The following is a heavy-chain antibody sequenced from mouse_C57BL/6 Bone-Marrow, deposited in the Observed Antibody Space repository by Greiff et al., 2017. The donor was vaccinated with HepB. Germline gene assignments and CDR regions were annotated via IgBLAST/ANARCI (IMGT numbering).Heavy chain of an antibody. Sequence: VKLVESGAELVRPGTSVKMSCKASGYTFTNYWIGWAKQRPGHGLEWIGDIYPGGGYTNYNEKFKGKATLTADKSSSTAYMQFSSLTSEDSAVYFCARDGYYAYWGQGTLVTVSA. J-gene: IGHJ3*01. D-gene: IGHD2-3*01. CDR3: ARDGYYAY. CDR2: IYPGGGYT. CDR1: GYTFTNYW. V-gene: IGHV1-63*01.